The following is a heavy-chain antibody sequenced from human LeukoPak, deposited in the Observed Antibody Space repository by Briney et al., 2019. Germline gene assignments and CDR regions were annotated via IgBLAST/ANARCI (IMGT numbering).Heavy chain of an antibody. Sequence: PGGSLRLSCAASGFTFSTYSMNWVRQAPGMGLEWVSYISGSSTNIYYTDSVKGRFTISRDNAKNSLYLQMNSLRAEDTAVYYCARDDTAVAGTELDYWGQGTLVTVSS. V-gene: IGHV3-21*01. J-gene: IGHJ4*02. D-gene: IGHD6-19*01. CDR3: ARDDTAVAGTELDY. CDR2: ISGSSTNI. CDR1: GFTFSTYS.